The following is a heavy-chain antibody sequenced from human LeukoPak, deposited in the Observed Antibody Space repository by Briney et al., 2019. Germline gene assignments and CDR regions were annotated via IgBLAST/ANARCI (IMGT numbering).Heavy chain of an antibody. Sequence: PGRSLRLSCAASGFTFSSYGMHWVRQAPGKGLEWVAVISYDGSNKYYADSVKGRFTISRDNSKNTLYLQMNSLRAEDTAVYYCARDPRPYSGSGLHFDIWGQGTLVTVSS. J-gene: IGHJ3*02. CDR1: GFTFSSYG. CDR3: ARDPRPYSGSGLHFDI. D-gene: IGHD1-26*01. CDR2: ISYDGSNK. V-gene: IGHV3-30*03.